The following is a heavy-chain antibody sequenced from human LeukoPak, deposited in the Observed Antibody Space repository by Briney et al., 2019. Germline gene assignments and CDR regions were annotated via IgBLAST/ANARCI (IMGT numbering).Heavy chain of an antibody. V-gene: IGHV3-30*02. D-gene: IGHD2-8*01. CDR2: IRYDGSNK. J-gene: IGHJ6*03. CDR1: GFTFSSYG. Sequence: GGSLRLSCAASGFTFSSYGMHWVRQAPGKGLERVAFIRYDGSNKYYADSVKGRFTISRDNSKNTLYLQMNSLRAEDTAVYYCAKGLALVLISSSYMDVWGKGTTVTVSS. CDR3: AKGLALVLISSSYMDV.